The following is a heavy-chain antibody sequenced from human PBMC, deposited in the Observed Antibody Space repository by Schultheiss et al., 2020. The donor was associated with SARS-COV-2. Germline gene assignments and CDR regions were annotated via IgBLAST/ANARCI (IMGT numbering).Heavy chain of an antibody. Sequence: ASVKVSCRSSGYTFTNYGIIWVRQAPGQGLEWMGWISGYNDNKQYAQKFQGRVTITRDTSASTAYMELSSLRSEDTAVYYCARDPYWDRTLPLRFFAFGSFDPWGQGTLVTVSS. J-gene: IGHJ5*02. D-gene: IGHD3-3*01. V-gene: IGHV1-18*04. CDR3: ARDPYWDRTLPLRFFAFGSFDP. CDR2: ISGYNDNK. CDR1: GYTFTNYG.